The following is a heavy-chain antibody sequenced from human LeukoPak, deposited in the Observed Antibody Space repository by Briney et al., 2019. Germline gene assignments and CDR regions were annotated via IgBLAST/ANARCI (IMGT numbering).Heavy chain of an antibody. CDR1: GYSFTTYW. D-gene: IGHD3-10*01. CDR2: IYPGDSET. J-gene: IGHJ5*02. Sequence: TTGESLKISCKGSGYSFTTYWIAWVRQMPGEGLEWMGFIYPGDSETRYSPSFQGQVTISADKSITTAYLQWGSLKASDTAMYYCARHGPTSITMVRGVMGNWFDPWGQGTLVTVSS. CDR3: ARHGPTSITMVRGVMGNWFDP. V-gene: IGHV5-51*01.